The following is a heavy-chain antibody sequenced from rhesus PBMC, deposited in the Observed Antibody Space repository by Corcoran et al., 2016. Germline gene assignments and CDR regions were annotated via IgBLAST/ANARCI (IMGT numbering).Heavy chain of an antibody. CDR2: IYWNDSK. D-gene: IGHD3-28*01. J-gene: IGHJ4*01. Sequence: QVTLKESGPALVKPTQTLTLTCTFSGFSISTTGTGVGWIRQPPGKALEWLASIYWNDSKYYTTSLQSSLPLSNDTYKNQVVLTMTNLDPVATATSYWARVRNSYGSGYYFDYWGQGVLVTVSS. CDR3: ARVRNSYGSGYYFDY. CDR1: GFSISTTGTG. V-gene: IGHV2-95*01.